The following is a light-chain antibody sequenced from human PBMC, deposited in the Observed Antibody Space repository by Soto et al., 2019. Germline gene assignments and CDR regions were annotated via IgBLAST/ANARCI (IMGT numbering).Light chain of an antibody. Sequence: EIVMTQSPATLSVSPGERATLSCRASQSISSNLAWYQQKPGQAPRLLIYDASTRATGIPARFSGSGSGTDFTLTISSLQSEDFAVYYCHQYNNWPPEVTFGGGTKVAIK. V-gene: IGKV3-15*01. CDR2: DAS. CDR1: QSISSN. CDR3: HQYNNWPPEVT. J-gene: IGKJ4*01.